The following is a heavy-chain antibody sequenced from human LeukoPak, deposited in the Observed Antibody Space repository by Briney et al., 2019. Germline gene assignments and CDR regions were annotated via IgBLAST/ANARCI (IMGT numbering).Heavy chain of an antibody. V-gene: IGHV5-51*01. CDR2: IYPGDSDT. J-gene: IGHJ5*02. CDR1: GYSFSTYW. CDR3: ATLLGGVFDP. D-gene: IGHD3-16*01. Sequence: GEALKISCKGSGYSFSTYWIGWVRRVPGKGREWMGIIYPGDSDTRYNPSFQGQVTISADKSISTAYLQWSSLKASDTAMYYCATLLGGVFDPWGQGTLVTVSS.